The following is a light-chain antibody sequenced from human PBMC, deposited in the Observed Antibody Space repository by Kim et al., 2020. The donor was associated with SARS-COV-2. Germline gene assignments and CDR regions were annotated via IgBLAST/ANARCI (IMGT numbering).Light chain of an antibody. CDR3: QQYNNWPLYT. J-gene: IGKJ2*01. CDR2: GAS. CDR1: QGVSSS. Sequence: VASGESGPLACMASQGVSSSLAWYQQKPGQAPRLLIYGASTRATGIPARFSGSGSGTEFTLTISSLQSEDFAVYYCQQYNNWPLYTFGQGTKLEI. V-gene: IGKV3-15*01.